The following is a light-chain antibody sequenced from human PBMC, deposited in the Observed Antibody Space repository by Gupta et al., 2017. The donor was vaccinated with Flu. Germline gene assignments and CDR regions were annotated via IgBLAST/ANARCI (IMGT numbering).Light chain of an antibody. CDR2: AAS. CDR1: QSISSY. V-gene: IGKV1-39*01. Sequence: PAFLSASVGDRVTITCRASQSISSYLNWYQQKPGKAPKLLIYAASRFQSGVPSRFSGSGSGTDFTLTISSLQPEDVATYYCQQSNSTPHTFGHGTKVDIK. J-gene: IGKJ1*01. CDR3: QQSNSTPHT.